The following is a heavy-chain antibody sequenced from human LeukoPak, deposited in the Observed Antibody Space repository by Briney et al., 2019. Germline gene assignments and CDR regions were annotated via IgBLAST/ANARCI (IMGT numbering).Heavy chain of an antibody. V-gene: IGHV3-48*01. CDR2: ISTSSSTI. CDR1: GFTFRTYS. CDR3: ARDYTRDVYNI. Sequence: GGSLRLSCAASGFTFRTYSMNWVRQAPGKGLEWVSYISTSSSTIYYADSVKGRFTISRDNAENSLYLQMNSLRVEDTAVYYFARDYTRDVYNIWGQGTLVTVSS. D-gene: IGHD3-9*01. J-gene: IGHJ4*02.